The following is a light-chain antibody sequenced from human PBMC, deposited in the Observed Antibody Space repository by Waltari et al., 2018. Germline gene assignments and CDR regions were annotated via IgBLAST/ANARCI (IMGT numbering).Light chain of an antibody. Sequence: DIQMTQSPSSLSASVGDRVTITGRASQSISSYFNWYQQKPGTAPTLLIYAASSLQSGVPSRFSGSGSGTDFTLTISSLQPEDFATYYCHQSYSTPPENTFGQGTKLEIK. CDR1: QSISSY. CDR3: HQSYSTPPENT. CDR2: AAS. V-gene: IGKV1-39*01. J-gene: IGKJ2*01.